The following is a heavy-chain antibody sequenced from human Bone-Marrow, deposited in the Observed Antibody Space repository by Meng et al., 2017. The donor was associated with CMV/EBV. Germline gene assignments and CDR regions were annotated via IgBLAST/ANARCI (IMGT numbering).Heavy chain of an antibody. J-gene: IGHJ4*02. V-gene: IGHV3-23*01. CDR3: AKAMRVTTDQFDY. CDR1: GFTFSSYD. CDR2: ITGSGRTT. D-gene: IGHD4-11*01. Sequence: GGSLRLSCVASGFTFSSYDMNWVRQAPGKGLEWVLAITGSGRTTYYADAVKGRFTISRDNPKNTLNLQINSLRAEDTAVYYCAKAMRVTTDQFDYWGQGTLVTVSS.